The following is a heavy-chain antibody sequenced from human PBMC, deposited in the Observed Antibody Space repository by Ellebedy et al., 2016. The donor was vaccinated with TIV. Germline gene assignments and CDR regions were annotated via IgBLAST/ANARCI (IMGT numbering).Heavy chain of an antibody. CDR3: TRDLGKSTYSSSPLDY. D-gene: IGHD6-6*01. CDR1: GFAFETDW. J-gene: IGHJ4*02. V-gene: IGHV3-7*03. CDR2: IKYDGGER. Sequence: PGGSLRLSCAASGFAFETDWMTWVRQAPGKGLEWVANIKYDGGERYYVASVRGRFTISRDNAETSLYLQMNSLTAADTAVYFCTRDLGKSTYSSSPLDYWGQGTLVTVSS.